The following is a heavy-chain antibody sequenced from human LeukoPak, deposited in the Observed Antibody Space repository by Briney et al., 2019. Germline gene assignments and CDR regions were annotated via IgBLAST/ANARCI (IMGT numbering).Heavy chain of an antibody. CDR3: ARSTRGSLDY. V-gene: IGHV3-72*01. CDR1: GFTFTDHY. J-gene: IGHJ4*02. CDR2: ITNKANGYST. Sequence: AGGSLRLSCAASGFTFTDHYMDWVRQAPGKGLEWVGRITNKANGYSTAYATSVKGRFTISRDDSENSVYLQMNSLKTDDTVMYYCARSTRGSLDYRGQGTLVTVSS. D-gene: IGHD2-2*01.